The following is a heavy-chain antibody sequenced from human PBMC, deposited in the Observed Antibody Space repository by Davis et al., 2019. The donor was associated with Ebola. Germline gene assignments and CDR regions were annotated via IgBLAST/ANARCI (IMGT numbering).Heavy chain of an antibody. J-gene: IGHJ5*02. CDR3: ARDRGIAARLHWFDP. CDR2: INAGNGNT. CDR1: GYTFTSYA. D-gene: IGHD6-6*01. Sequence: SVKVSCKASGYTFTSYAMHWVRQAPGQRLEWMGWINAGNGNTKYSQKFQGRVTITRDTSASTAYMELSSLRSEDTAVYYCARDRGIAARLHWFDPWGQGTLVSVSS. V-gene: IGHV1-3*01.